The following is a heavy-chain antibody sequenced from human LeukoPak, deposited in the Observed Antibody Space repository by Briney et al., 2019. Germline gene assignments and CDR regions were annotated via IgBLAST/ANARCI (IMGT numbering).Heavy chain of an antibody. Sequence: GGSLCLLYAAYGFTLRRYCMRWVRQAPRKGLEWVACIRYDGSNKYYADSVKGRFTISRDNSKNTLYLQMNSLRAEDTAVDYCAKDIVGATDFGYWGQGTPVTVSS. V-gene: IGHV3-30*02. CDR3: AKDIVGATDFGY. J-gene: IGHJ4*02. CDR1: GFTLRRYC. D-gene: IGHD1-26*01. CDR2: IRYDGSNK.